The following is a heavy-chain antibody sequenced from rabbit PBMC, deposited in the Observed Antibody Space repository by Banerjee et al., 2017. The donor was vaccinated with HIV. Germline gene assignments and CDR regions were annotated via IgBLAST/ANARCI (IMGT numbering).Heavy chain of an antibody. CDR2: IITDDSA. Sequence: QEQLKETGGGLVQPGGSLTLSCKASGFTFSSYVITWVRQAPGKGLEWIGWIITDDSAYYASWVNGRFTISSDNAQNTVDLQMNSLTAADTATYFCARAGNSYPDWLDLWGPGTLVTVS. CDR3: ARAGNSYPDWLDL. V-gene: IGHV1S8*01. J-gene: IGHJ5*01. CDR1: GFTFSSYV. D-gene: IGHD8-1*01.